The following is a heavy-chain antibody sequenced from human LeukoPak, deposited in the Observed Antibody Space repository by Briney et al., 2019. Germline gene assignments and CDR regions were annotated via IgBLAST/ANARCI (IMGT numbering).Heavy chain of an antibody. Sequence: GESLKISCKGSGYSFISYWIGWVRQMPGKGLEWMGIIYPGDSDTRYSPSFQGQVTISADKSISTAYLQWSSLKASDTAMYYCARGPDIVVVPAARYFDYWGQGTLVTVSS. CDR1: GYSFISYW. CDR3: ARGPDIVVVPAARYFDY. D-gene: IGHD2-2*01. CDR2: IYPGDSDT. J-gene: IGHJ4*02. V-gene: IGHV5-51*01.